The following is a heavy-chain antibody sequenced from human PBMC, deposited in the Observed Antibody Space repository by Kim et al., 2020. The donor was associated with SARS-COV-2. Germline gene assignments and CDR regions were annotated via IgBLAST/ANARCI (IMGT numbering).Heavy chain of an antibody. Sequence: ASVKVSCKASGYTFTGYYMHWVRQAPGQGLEWMGRINPNSGGTNYAQKFQGRVTMTRDTSISTAYMELSRLRSDDTAVYYCAAVETAMAPRGYDYYGMDVWGQGTTVTVSS. CDR3: AAVETAMAPRGYDYYGMDV. CDR1: GYTFTGYY. D-gene: IGHD5-18*01. J-gene: IGHJ6*02. V-gene: IGHV1-2*06. CDR2: INPNSGGT.